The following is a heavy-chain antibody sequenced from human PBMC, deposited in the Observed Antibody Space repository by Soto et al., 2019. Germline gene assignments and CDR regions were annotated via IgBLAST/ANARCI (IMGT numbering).Heavy chain of an antibody. CDR3: AKSPTRSIPARTGLQYFDY. CDR2: ISGSGGST. Sequence: GGSLRLSCAASGFTFSSYSMSWVRQAPWKGLEWVSAISGSGGSTYYADSVKGRFTISRDNSKNTLYLQMNSLRAEDTAVYYCAKSPTRSIPARTGLQYFDYWGQGTLVTVSS. V-gene: IGHV3-23*01. D-gene: IGHD6-6*01. CDR1: GFTFSSYS. J-gene: IGHJ4*02.